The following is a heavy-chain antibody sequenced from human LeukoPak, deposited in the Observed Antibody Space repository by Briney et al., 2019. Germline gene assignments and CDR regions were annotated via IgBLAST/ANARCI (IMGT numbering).Heavy chain of an antibody. CDR2: IYSSGST. CDR1: GFTASSNY. Sequence: GGSLRLSCAASGFTASSNYMSWVRQAPGKGLEWFSVIYSSGSTYYADSVKGRFTISRDNSQNTLYLQMSTLRIEDTAVYYCTRGQTNPFDYWGQGTLVTVSS. CDR3: TRGQTNPFDY. D-gene: IGHD1-14*01. V-gene: IGHV3-66*01. J-gene: IGHJ4*02.